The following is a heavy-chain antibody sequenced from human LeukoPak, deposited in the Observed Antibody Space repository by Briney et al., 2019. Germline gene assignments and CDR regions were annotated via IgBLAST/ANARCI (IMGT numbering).Heavy chain of an antibody. CDR3: ARAGSHWHYVY. J-gene: IGHJ4*02. Sequence: GGSLRLSCAASGFTFSGFSMSWVRQSPTKGLEWVANIKQDGSERYYVDSVKGRFTISRDNAKNSLSLQMNNLRVEDTAVYYCARAGSHWHYVYWGQGTVVTVSS. V-gene: IGHV3-7*01. D-gene: IGHD3-10*01. CDR1: GFTFSGFS. CDR2: IKQDGSER.